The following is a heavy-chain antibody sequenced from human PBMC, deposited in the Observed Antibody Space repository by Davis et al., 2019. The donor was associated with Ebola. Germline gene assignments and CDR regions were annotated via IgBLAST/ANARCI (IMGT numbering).Heavy chain of an antibody. J-gene: IGHJ6*02. D-gene: IGHD3-10*01. CDR1: GGSFSGYY. CDR2: INHSGST. Sequence: MPSETLSLTCAVYGGSFSGYYWSWIRQPPGKGLEWIGEINHSGSTNYNPSLKSRVTISVDTSKNQFSLKLSSVTAADTAVYYCARAAITYYYGMDVWGQGTTVTVSS. V-gene: IGHV4-34*01. CDR3: ARAAITYYYGMDV.